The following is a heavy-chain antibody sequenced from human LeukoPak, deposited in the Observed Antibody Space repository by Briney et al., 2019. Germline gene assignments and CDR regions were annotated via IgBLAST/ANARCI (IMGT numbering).Heavy chain of an antibody. CDR1: GGSFSGYY. CDR2: INHSGST. D-gene: IGHD6-19*01. CDR3: ARGTSGWYHY. J-gene: IGHJ4*02. Sequence: SETLSLTCAVYGGSFSGYYWSWIRQPPGKGLEWIGEINHSGSTNYNPSLKSRVTISVDTSKNQFSLKLSSVTAADTAVYYCARGTSGWYHYWGQGTLVTVSS. V-gene: IGHV4-34*01.